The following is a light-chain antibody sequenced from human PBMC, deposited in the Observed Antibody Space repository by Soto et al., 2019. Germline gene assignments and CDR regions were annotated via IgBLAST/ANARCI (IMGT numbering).Light chain of an antibody. CDR1: QSISAW. CDR3: KQSYSTPPIT. J-gene: IGKJ4*01. V-gene: IGKV1-5*03. Sequence: IQMTQSPSTLSASVGDRVSINCRASQSISAWLAWYQQKPGKAPRLLIYKASTLEIGVPSRFSGSGSGTEFTLTISSLQPDDVATYYCKQSYSTPPITFGGGSRVEIX. CDR2: KAS.